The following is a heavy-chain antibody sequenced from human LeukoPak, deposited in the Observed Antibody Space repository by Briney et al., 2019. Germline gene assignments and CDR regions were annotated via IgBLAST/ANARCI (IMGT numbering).Heavy chain of an antibody. D-gene: IGHD2-2*01. Sequence: PSETLSLTCTVSGGSISSYYGSWIRQPAGKGLEWIGRIYTSGSTNYNPSLKSRVTMSVDTSKNQFSLKLSSVTAADTAVYYCARVSTYCSSTSCYLSSLDYWGQGTLVTVSS. CDR3: ARVSTYCSSTSCYLSSLDY. V-gene: IGHV4-4*07. J-gene: IGHJ4*02. CDR2: IYTSGST. CDR1: GGSISSYY.